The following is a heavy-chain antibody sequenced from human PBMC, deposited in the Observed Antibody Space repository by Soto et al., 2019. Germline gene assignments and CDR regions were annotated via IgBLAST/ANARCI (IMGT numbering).Heavy chain of an antibody. D-gene: IGHD6-19*01. CDR1: GYTFTSYA. V-gene: IGHV1-3*01. Sequence: ASVKVSCKASGYTFTSYAMHWVRQAPGQRLEWMGWINAGNGNTKYLQKFQGRVTITRDTSASTAYMELSSLRSEDTAVYYCARGGGWYVWFDPWGQGTLVTVSS. CDR2: INAGNGNT. CDR3: ARGGGWYVWFDP. J-gene: IGHJ5*02.